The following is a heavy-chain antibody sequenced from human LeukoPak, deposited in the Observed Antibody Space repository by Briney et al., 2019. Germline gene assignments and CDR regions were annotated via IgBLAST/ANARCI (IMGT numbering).Heavy chain of an antibody. J-gene: IGHJ4*02. V-gene: IGHV4-38-2*02. Sequence: SETLSLTCTVSGYSISSGYYWSWIRRPPGKGLEWIGEINHSGSTNYNPSLKSRVTISVETSKNQFSLKLSSVTAADTAVYYCARLVPRYGSGSQSDYWGQGTLVTVSS. D-gene: IGHD3-10*01. CDR2: INHSGST. CDR1: GYSISSGYY. CDR3: ARLVPRYGSGSQSDY.